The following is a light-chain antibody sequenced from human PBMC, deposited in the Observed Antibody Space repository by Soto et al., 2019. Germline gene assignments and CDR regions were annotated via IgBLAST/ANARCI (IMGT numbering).Light chain of an antibody. Sequence: AIQMTQSPSSLSASVGDRVTITCRASQGIRDALGWYQQKPGKAPKLLIYDASSLQSGVPSRFSGSGSGSLFTLTISRLQPEDFATYYCLQDYSFPLTFGGGTKVDIK. CDR2: DAS. CDR1: QGIRDA. V-gene: IGKV1-6*01. CDR3: LQDYSFPLT. J-gene: IGKJ4*01.